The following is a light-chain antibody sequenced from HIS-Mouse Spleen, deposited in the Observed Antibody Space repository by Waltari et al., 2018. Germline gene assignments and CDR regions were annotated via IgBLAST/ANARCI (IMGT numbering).Light chain of an antibody. V-gene: IGLV3-25*03. CDR3: QSADSSGTGWV. J-gene: IGLJ3*02. CDR1: ALPQQY. Sequence: SYELPQPPSVSVSPGRTARSPCSGDALPQQYAYCYQQKPGQAPVLVIYKDSERPSGIPERFSGSSSGTTVTLTISGVQAEDEADYYCQSADSSGTGWVFGGGTKLTVL. CDR2: KDS.